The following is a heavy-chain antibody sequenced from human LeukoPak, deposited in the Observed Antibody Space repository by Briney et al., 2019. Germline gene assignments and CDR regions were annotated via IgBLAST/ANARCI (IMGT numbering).Heavy chain of an antibody. V-gene: IGHV1-3*01. CDR1: GYTFTSYA. CDR3: ARERDSGFDI. J-gene: IGHJ3*02. CDR2: ISAGNGNT. Sequence: ASVKVSCKASGYTFTSYAMHWVRQAPGQRLEWMGWISAGNGNTKYSQKFQGRVTITADESTSTAYMELSSLRSEDTAVYYCARERDSGFDIWGQGTMVTVSS. D-gene: IGHD6-25*01.